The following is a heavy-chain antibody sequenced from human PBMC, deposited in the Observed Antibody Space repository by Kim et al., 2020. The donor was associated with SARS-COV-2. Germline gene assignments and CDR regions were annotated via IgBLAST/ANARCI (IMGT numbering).Heavy chain of an antibody. D-gene: IGHD1-7*01. CDR1: GYTLTELS. CDR3: ATVLLGTRWTTDAFDI. CDR2: FDPEDGET. Sequence: ASVKVSCKVSGYTLTELSMHWVRQAPGKGLEWMGGFDPEDGETIYAQKFQGRVTMTEDTSTDTAYMELSSLRSEDTAVYYCATVLLGTRWTTDAFDIWGQGTMVTVSS. V-gene: IGHV1-24*01. J-gene: IGHJ3*02.